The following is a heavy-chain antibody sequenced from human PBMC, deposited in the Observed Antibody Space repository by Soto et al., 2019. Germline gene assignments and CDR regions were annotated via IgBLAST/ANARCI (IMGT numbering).Heavy chain of an antibody. CDR2: VNPNSGGT. J-gene: IGHJ4*02. CDR1: GYTFTGYY. D-gene: IGHD1-26*01. V-gene: IGHV1-2*02. Sequence: ASVKVSCKASGYTFTGYYMHWVRQAPGQGLEWMGWVNPNSGGTKYAQKFQGRVTMTRGTSISTAYMELSRLRSDDTAMYYCARIIVGATGVFDYWGQGTLVTVSS. CDR3: ARIIVGATGVFDY.